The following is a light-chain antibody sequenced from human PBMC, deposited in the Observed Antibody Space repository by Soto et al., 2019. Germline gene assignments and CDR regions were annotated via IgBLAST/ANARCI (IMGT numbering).Light chain of an antibody. CDR1: QSVSSS. CDR3: QQYGSSPT. J-gene: IGKJ1*01. CDR2: GAS. Sequence: EIVMTQSPVTLSVSPRERATLSCRASQSVSSSLAWYQQKPGQAPRLLMDGASTRATGTPARFSGSGSGTDFTLTISRLEPEDFAVYYCQQYGSSPTFGQGTKVDI. V-gene: IGKV3-20*01.